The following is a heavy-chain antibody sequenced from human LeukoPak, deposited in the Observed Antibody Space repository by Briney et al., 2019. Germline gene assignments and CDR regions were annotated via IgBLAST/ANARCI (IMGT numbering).Heavy chain of an antibody. CDR3: AKEGDYYNSIVPNY. Sequence: GGSLRLSCAASGFTFSSYGMSWVRQAPGKGLEWVSAISGSGGSTYCADSVKGRFTISKDNSKTTLYLQMNSLRAEDTAVYYCAKEGDYYNSIVPNYWGQGTLVTVSS. CDR1: GFTFSSYG. CDR2: ISGSGGST. D-gene: IGHD3-22*01. J-gene: IGHJ4*02. V-gene: IGHV3-23*01.